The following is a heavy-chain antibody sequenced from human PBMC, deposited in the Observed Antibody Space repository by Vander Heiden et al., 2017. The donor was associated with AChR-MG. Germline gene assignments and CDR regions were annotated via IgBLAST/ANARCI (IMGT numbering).Heavy chain of an antibody. Sequence: GKGLEWVAFIRYDGSNKYYADSVKGRFTISRDNSKNTLCLQMNSLRAEDTAMYYCAKRRAYYYDTSGYLLDAFDIWGQGTMVTVSS. V-gene: IGHV3-30*02. CDR2: IRYDGSNK. D-gene: IGHD3-22*01. J-gene: IGHJ3*02. CDR3: AKRRAYYYDTSGYLLDAFDI.